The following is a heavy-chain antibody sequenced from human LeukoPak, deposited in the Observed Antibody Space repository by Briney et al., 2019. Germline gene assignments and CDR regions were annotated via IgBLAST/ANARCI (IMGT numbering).Heavy chain of an antibody. J-gene: IGHJ5*02. CDR1: GGSISSYY. Sequence: PSETLSLTCTVSGGSISSYYWSWIRQPPGKGLEWIGYIYTSGSTNYNPSLKSRVTISVDTSKNQFSLKLCSVTAADTAVYYCARSQEGYYGSGSYSPWGQGTLVTVSS. D-gene: IGHD3-10*01. V-gene: IGHV4-4*09. CDR2: IYTSGST. CDR3: ARSQEGYYGSGSYSP.